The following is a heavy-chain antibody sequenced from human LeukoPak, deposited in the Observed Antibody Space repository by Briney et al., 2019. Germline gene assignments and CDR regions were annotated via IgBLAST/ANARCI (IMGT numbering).Heavy chain of an antibody. CDR1: GFTFSSYS. Sequence: GGSLRLSCAASGFTFSSYSMNWVRQAPGKGLEWVSSISSSSSYIYYADSVKGRFTISRDNAKNSLYLQMNSLRAEDTAVYYCARDKLYYYGMDVWGQGTTVTVSS. CDR3: ARDKLYYYGMDV. CDR2: ISSSSSYI. D-gene: IGHD1-7*01. J-gene: IGHJ6*02. V-gene: IGHV3-21*01.